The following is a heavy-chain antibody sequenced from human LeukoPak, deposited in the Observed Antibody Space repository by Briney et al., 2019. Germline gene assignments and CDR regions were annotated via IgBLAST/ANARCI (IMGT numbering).Heavy chain of an antibody. CDR3: ANRGDYSNHYYFYYMDV. CDR1: GFTFCSYA. Sequence: GGSLRLSCAASGFTFCSYAMSWVRQGPGKGLEWVSAISGSGGGTNYADSVKGRFTISRDNSKNTLYLQMNSLRAEDTAVYYCANRGDYSNHYYFYYMDVWGKGTAVTVSS. J-gene: IGHJ6*03. D-gene: IGHD4-11*01. V-gene: IGHV3-23*01. CDR2: ISGSGGGT.